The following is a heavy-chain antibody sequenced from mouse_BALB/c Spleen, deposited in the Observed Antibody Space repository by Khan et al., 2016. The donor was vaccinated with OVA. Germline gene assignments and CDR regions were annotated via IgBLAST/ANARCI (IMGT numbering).Heavy chain of an antibody. D-gene: IGHD2-4*01. Sequence: QVQLQQSGPELVKPGASVKISCKASGYTFTAYDINWVKQRPGQGLEWIGWIYPGDGSTQYNEDLKGKATLTADRSSNTAYLQISSLTPESSAVYFCARVGLRGVAMACWGQGTSVSVSS. CDR1: GYTFTAYD. CDR2: IYPGDGST. V-gene: IGHV1S56*01. CDR3: ARVGLRGVAMAC. J-gene: IGHJ4*01.